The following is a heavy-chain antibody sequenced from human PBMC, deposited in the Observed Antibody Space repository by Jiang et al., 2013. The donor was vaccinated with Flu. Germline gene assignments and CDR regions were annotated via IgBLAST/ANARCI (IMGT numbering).Heavy chain of an antibody. CDR2: IYYSGTT. CDR3: ARLEGSGWYLFDY. CDR1: GGSITSSSSY. V-gene: IGHV4-39*01. D-gene: IGHD6-19*01. Sequence: GSGLVKPSETLSLTCTVSGGSITSSSSYWGWIRQPPGKGLEWIGSIYYSGTTYYNPSLKSRVTMSVDASKNQFSLKLSSVTAADTAVYYCARLEGSGWYLFDYWGLGTLVTVSS. J-gene: IGHJ4*02.